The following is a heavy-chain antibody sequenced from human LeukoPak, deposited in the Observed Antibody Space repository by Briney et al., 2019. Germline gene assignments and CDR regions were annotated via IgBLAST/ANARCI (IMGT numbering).Heavy chain of an antibody. Sequence: SVKVSCKASGGTFSSYAISWVRQAPGQGLEWMGRIIPILGIANYAQKFQGRVTITADKSTSTAYMELSSLRSEDTAVYYCARWNCGGDCYSGYYYYGMDVWGQGTTVTVSS. V-gene: IGHV1-69*04. CDR2: IIPILGIA. CDR3: ARWNCGGDCYSGYYYYGMDV. CDR1: GGTFSSYA. D-gene: IGHD2-21*02. J-gene: IGHJ6*02.